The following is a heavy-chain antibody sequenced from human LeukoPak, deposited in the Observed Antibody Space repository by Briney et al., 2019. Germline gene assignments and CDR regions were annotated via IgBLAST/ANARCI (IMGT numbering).Heavy chain of an antibody. D-gene: IGHD6-13*01. J-gene: IGHJ4*02. V-gene: IGHV3-7*03. CDR1: GFTFSSYW. Sequence: QPGGSLRLSCAASGFTFSSYWMSWVRPAPGKGLEWVANIKQDGSEKYYVDSVKGRFTISRDNAKNSLYLQMNSLRAEDTAVYYCARDSIAANFDYWGQGTPATVSS. CDR2: IKQDGSEK. CDR3: ARDSIAANFDY.